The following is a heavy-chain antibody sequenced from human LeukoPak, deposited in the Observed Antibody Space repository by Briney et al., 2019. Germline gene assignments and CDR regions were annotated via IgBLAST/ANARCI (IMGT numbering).Heavy chain of an antibody. V-gene: IGHV3-64*02. Sequence: GGSLRLSCAASGFGFGYYDMHWVRQAPGKGLECVSAISSSGRTIYYADSVKGRFTVSRDNSKNTLYLQMNSLRAEDTAEYYCAKSLLTTASGTGRAFDIWGQGTMVTVSS. D-gene: IGHD1-26*01. CDR1: GFGFGYYD. CDR3: AKSLLTTASGTGRAFDI. CDR2: ISSSGRTI. J-gene: IGHJ3*02.